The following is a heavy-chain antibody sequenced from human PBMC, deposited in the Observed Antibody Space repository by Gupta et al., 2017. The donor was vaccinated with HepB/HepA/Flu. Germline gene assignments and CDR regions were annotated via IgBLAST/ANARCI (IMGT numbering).Heavy chain of an antibody. CDR3: ASWGGNSHY. Sequence: EDQLVESGGDLVQPGGSLRLSCAGSGFTFNVHYINWVRQAPGKGLEWVDIINPGGSDKQYVDSVKGRFTISRDNAKNSVYLQMDSLRAEETAVYYCASWGGNSHYWGQRTLVTVSS. J-gene: IGHJ4*02. D-gene: IGHD3-16*01. CDR2: INPGGSDK. CDR1: GFTFNVHY. V-gene: IGHV3-7*01.